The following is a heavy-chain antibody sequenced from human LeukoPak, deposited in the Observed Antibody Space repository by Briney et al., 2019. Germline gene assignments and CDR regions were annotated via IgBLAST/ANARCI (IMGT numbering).Heavy chain of an antibody. J-gene: IGHJ4*02. CDR3: ARDTFGGDDF. V-gene: IGHV3-74*03. CDR1: GFTFSRYW. Sequence: GGSLRLSCAASGFTFSRYWMHWVRQAPGKGLMWVSRISPDGSTTLYADSVKGRFTISRDNAKNTLYLQMNSLGAEDTAVYYCARDTFGGDDFWGQGTLVTVSS. CDR2: ISPDGSTT. D-gene: IGHD3-16*01.